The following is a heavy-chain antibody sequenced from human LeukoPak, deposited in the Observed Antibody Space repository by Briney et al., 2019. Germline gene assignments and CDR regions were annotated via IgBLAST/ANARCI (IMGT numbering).Heavy chain of an antibody. D-gene: IGHD2-15*01. CDR2: ISGSGGST. Sequence: GGSLRLSCAASGFTFSSYAMRWVRQAPGKGLEWVSAISGSGGSTYYADSVKGRFTISRDNSKNTLYLQMNSLRAEDTAVYYCAKGRRAAQGYYFDYWGQGTLVTVSS. CDR3: AKGRRAAQGYYFDY. CDR1: GFTFSSYA. V-gene: IGHV3-23*01. J-gene: IGHJ4*02.